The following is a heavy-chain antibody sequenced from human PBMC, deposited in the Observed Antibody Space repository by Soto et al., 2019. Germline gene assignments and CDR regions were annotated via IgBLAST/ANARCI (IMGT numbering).Heavy chain of an antibody. Sequence: QVQLVESGGGVVQPGRSLRLSCAASGFTFSSYGMHWVRQAPGKGLAWVAVISYDGSNKYYADSVKGRFTISRDNSKNTLYLQMNSLRAEDTAVYYCAKTHDSSCSPGYWGQGTLVTVAS. D-gene: IGHD3-22*01. J-gene: IGHJ4*02. CDR2: ISYDGSNK. CDR3: AKTHDSSCSPGY. CDR1: GFTFSSYG. V-gene: IGHV3-30*18.